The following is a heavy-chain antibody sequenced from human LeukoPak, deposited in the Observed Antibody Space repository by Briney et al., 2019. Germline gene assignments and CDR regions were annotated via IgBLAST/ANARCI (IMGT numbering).Heavy chain of an antibody. V-gene: IGHV3-15*01. J-gene: IGHJ4*02. CDR3: TTRYCSGSSCQYFDY. CDR2: IKSKTDGGTT. D-gene: IGHD2-15*01. CDR1: GFTFSNAW. Sequence: GGSLRLSCAASGFTFSNAWMSWVRQAPGKGLEWVGRIKSKTDGGTTDYAAPVKGRFTISRDDSKNTLYLQMNSLKTEDTAVYYCTTRYCSGSSCQYFDYWGQGTLVTVSS.